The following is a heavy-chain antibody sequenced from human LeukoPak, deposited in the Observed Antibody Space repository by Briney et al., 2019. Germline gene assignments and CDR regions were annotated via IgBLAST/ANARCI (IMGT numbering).Heavy chain of an antibody. CDR2: INPSGGST. D-gene: IGHD4-23*01. V-gene: IGHV1-46*01. CDR1: GYTFTSYY. J-gene: IGHJ6*03. Sequence: GASVKVSCKASGYTFTSYYMHWVRQAPGQGLEWMGIINPSGGSTSYAQKFQGRVTMTRDMSTSTVYMELSSLRSEDTAVYYCARVGKPTGNDYYYMDVWGKGTTVTVSS. CDR3: ARVGKPTGNDYYYMDV.